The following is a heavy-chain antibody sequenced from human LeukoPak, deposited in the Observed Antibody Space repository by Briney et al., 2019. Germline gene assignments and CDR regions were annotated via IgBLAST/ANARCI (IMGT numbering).Heavy chain of an antibody. Sequence: GGSLRLPCAASGFTFSNYGMHWVRQAPGKGPVWVSRINRDGSSTTYADSVKGRFTISRDSAKNTLYLQVNSLRAEDTAVYYCAREYYSAFDIRGHGTMVTVSS. CDR1: GFTFSNYG. D-gene: IGHD2-21*01. CDR2: INRDGSST. CDR3: AREYYSAFDI. V-gene: IGHV3-74*01. J-gene: IGHJ3*02.